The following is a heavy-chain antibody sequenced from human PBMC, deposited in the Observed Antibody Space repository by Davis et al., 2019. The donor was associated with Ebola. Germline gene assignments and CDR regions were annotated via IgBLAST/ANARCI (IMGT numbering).Heavy chain of an antibody. J-gene: IGHJ4*02. CDR1: GYTFTSYG. V-gene: IGHV1-18*01. CDR3: ARDYQFGYCSGGSCYPFDY. CDR2: ISAYNGNT. Sequence: AASVKVSRKASGYTFTSYGISWVRQAPGQGLEWMGWISAYNGNTNYAQKLQGRVTMTTDTSTSTAYMELRSLRSDDTAVYYCARDYQFGYCSGGSCYPFDYWGQGTLVTVSS. D-gene: IGHD2-15*01.